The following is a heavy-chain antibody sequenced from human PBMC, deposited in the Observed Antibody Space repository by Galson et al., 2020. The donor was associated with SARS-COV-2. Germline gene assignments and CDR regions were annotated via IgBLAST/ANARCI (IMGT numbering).Heavy chain of an antibody. Sequence: SETLSLTCTVSGGSISSGSYYWSWIRQPAGKGLEWIGRIYTSGSTNYNPSLKSRVTISVDTSKNQFSLKLSSVTAADTAVYYCARDSRGWYGYWGQGTLVTVSS. CDR1: GGSISSGSYY. D-gene: IGHD6-19*01. CDR3: ARDSRGWYGY. V-gene: IGHV4-61*02. CDR2: IYTSGST. J-gene: IGHJ4*02.